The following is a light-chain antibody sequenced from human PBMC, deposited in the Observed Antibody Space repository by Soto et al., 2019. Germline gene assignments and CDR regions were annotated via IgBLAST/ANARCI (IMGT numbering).Light chain of an antibody. CDR1: QRVDNNY. Sequence: ENVLTQSPDTLSLSPGERATLSCRASQRVDNNYLAWYQQKPGQAPRPLIYAASNRAPGIPDRFRGSGSGTDFSLNISRLEPEDFAVYYCQQYSGSPCKFAQGTKV. V-gene: IGKV3-20*01. CDR2: AAS. CDR3: QQYSGSPCK. J-gene: IGKJ1*01.